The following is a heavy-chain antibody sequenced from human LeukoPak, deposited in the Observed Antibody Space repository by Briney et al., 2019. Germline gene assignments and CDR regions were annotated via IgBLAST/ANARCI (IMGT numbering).Heavy chain of an antibody. CDR3: ARVYIVVVPAAVGGWFDP. J-gene: IGHJ5*02. D-gene: IGHD2-2*01. Sequence: PSETLSLTCTVSGGSISSYYWSWIRQPPGKGLEWIGYIYYSGSTNYNPSLKSRVTISVDTSKNQFSLKLSSVTAADTAVYYCARVYIVVVPAAVGGWFDPWGQGTLVTLSS. V-gene: IGHV4-59*01. CDR2: IYYSGST. CDR1: GGSISSYY.